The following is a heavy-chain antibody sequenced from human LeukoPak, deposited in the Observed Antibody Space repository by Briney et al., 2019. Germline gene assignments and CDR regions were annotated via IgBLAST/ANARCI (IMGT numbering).Heavy chain of an antibody. Sequence: PGGSLRLSSAASGFTFSNYDMHWVRQPTGKGLEWVSGIDTSGDTYYPGSVKGRFTISRENAKNSLYLQMNSLRTGDTAVYYCARVSPDYGGYFDYWGQGTLVTVSS. D-gene: IGHD4-23*01. CDR1: GFTFSNYD. CDR2: IDTSGDT. J-gene: IGHJ4*02. V-gene: IGHV3-13*01. CDR3: ARVSPDYGGYFDY.